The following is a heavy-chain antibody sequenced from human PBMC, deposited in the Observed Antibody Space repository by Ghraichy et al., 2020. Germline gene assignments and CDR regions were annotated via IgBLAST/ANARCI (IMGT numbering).Heavy chain of an antibody. V-gene: IGHV3-7*01. CDR2: IKEDGSEK. J-gene: IGHJ3*02. D-gene: IGHD7-27*01. CDR1: GSTFSNYW. Sequence: GGSLRLSCADPGSTFSNYWMRWARQVPGKGLEWVANIKEDGSEKYYVDSVKGRFTISRDNAKNSLYLQMNSLRAEDTAVYYCARERALGIWGQGTMVTVSS. CDR3: ARERALGI.